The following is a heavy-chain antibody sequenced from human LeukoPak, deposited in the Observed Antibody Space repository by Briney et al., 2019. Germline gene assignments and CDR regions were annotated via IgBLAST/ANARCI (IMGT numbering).Heavy chain of an antibody. V-gene: IGHV1-2*06. Sequence: ASVKVSCKASGYTFTGYYMHWVRQAPGQGLEWMGRINLNSGGTNYVQKFQGRVTMTRDTSISTAYMELSRLRSDDTAVYYCARDFPQRYYYGSGSLSDYWGQGTLVTVSS. CDR2: INLNSGGT. D-gene: IGHD3-10*01. CDR1: GYTFTGYY. CDR3: ARDFPQRYYYGSGSLSDY. J-gene: IGHJ4*02.